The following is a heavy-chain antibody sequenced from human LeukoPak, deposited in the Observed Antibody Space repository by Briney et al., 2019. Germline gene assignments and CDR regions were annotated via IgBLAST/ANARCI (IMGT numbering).Heavy chain of an antibody. D-gene: IGHD1-26*01. CDR3: ARGDSGSYYFDY. CDR1: GFTFSSYE. J-gene: IGHJ4*02. Sequence: PGGSLRLSCAASGFTFSSYEMNWVRQAPGKGLEWVSYISSSGSTIYYADSVKGRFTISRGNAKNSLYQQMNSLRAEDTAVYYCARGDSGSYYFDYWGQGTLVAVSS. V-gene: IGHV3-48*03. CDR2: ISSSGSTI.